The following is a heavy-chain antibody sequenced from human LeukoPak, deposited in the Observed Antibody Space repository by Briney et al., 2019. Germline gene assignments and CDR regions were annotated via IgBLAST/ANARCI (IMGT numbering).Heavy chain of an antibody. CDR2: IYTSGNT. Sequence: SETLSLTCTVSGGSMTTYYWSWIRQPAGKGLEWIGRIYTSGNTNYHSSLKSRVTMSVDTSKNQFSLKLSSVTAADTAVYYCARENDAFDIWGQGTMVTVSS. CDR1: GGSMTTYY. V-gene: IGHV4-4*07. J-gene: IGHJ3*02. CDR3: ARENDAFDI.